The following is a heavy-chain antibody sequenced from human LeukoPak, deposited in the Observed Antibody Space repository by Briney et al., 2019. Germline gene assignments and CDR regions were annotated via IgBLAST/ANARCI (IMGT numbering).Heavy chain of an antibody. CDR3: AKAGVVVAATQYYFDY. CDR1: GFTFSSYA. V-gene: IGHV3-23*01. D-gene: IGHD2-15*01. CDR2: ISGSGGST. Sequence: GRPLRLSCAASGFTFSSYAMSWVRQAPGKGLEWVSAISGSGGSTYYADSVKGRFTISRDNSKNTLYLQMNSLRAEDTAVYYCAKAGVVVAATQYYFDYWGQGTLVTVSS. J-gene: IGHJ4*02.